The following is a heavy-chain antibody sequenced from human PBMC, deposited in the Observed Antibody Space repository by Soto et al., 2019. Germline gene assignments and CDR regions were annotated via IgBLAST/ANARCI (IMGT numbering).Heavy chain of an antibody. Sequence: EVQLLESGGGLVQPGGSLSLSCAASGFPFSRYAMSWVRQAPGKGLEWVSAIRGSGGSTYYEDSVKGRFTISRDNSKNSLYLQMNSLIAEDTAVYYCAKDRYYMKAGATYAFDIWGQGTMVTVSS. D-gene: IGHD1-26*01. CDR3: AKDRYYMKAGATYAFDI. V-gene: IGHV3-23*01. J-gene: IGHJ3*02. CDR1: GFPFSRYA. CDR2: IRGSGGST.